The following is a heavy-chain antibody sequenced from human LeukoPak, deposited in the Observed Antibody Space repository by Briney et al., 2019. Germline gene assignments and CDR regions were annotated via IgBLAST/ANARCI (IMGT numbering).Heavy chain of an antibody. D-gene: IGHD6-19*01. Sequence: GGSLRLSCAASGFTFSSYAMSWVRQAPGKGLEWVSAISGSGGSTYYADSVKGRFTISRDNSKSTLYLQMNSLRAEDTAVYYCAKDGGPAVAGPLYYYYGMDVWGQGTTVTVSS. J-gene: IGHJ6*02. CDR1: GFTFSSYA. CDR3: AKDGGPAVAGPLYYYYGMDV. CDR2: ISGSGGST. V-gene: IGHV3-23*01.